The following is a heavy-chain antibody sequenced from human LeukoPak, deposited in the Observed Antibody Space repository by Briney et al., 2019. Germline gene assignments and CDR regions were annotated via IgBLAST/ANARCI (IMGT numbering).Heavy chain of an antibody. Sequence: SETLSLTCTVSGVSISSSNSYWRGIRQPPGKGLEWIGSIYYGGNTYYNASLKSQVSISIDTSKNQFSLRLTSVTAAVTAVDYCSRHTGSGLFILPGGQGTLVTVSS. CDR3: SRHTGSGLFILP. CDR2: IYYGGNT. J-gene: IGHJ4*02. D-gene: IGHD3/OR15-3a*01. CDR1: GVSISSSNSY. V-gene: IGHV4-39*01.